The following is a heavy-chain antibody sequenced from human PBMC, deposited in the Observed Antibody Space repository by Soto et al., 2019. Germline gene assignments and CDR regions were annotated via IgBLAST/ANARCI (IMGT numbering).Heavy chain of an antibody. D-gene: IGHD3-10*01. CDR1: GGSISSDNW. J-gene: IGHJ4*02. Sequence: SETLSLTCAVSGGSISSDNWWTWVRQPPGKGLEWIGEIYHSGSANYNPYLKSRVTISVDTSKNQFSLKLLSVTAADTAMYYWARGRFGELLPFDYWGQGTLVTVS. CDR2: IYHSGSA. CDR3: ARGRFGELLPFDY. V-gene: IGHV4-4*02.